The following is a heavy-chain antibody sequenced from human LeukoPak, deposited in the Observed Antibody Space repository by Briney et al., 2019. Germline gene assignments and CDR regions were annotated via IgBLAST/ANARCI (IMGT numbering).Heavy chain of an antibody. J-gene: IGHJ4*02. V-gene: IGHV3-9*01. CDR3: AREVTPYY. CDR2: ISWQSGTI. Sequence: GGSLRLSCAASGFTFDDYAMHWVRQAPGKGLDWVSGISWQSGTIGYADSVKGRFTISRDNAKNSLFLQMNSLRAEDTAVYYCAREVTPYYWGQGTLVTVSS. CDR1: GFTFDDYA. D-gene: IGHD4-23*01.